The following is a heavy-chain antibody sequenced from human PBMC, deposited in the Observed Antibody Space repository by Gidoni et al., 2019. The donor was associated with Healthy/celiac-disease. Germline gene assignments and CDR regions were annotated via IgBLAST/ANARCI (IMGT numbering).Heavy chain of an antibody. CDR3: AHSPYDFWSGTYYFDY. CDR2: IYWNDDK. D-gene: IGHD3-3*01. CDR1: GFSLSNSGVG. V-gene: IGHV2-5*01. J-gene: IGHJ4*02. Sequence: QITLKESGPTLVKPTQTLTLTCTFSGFSLSNSGVGVGWIRQPTGKALEWAALIYWNDDKRYSPSLKSSLTITKDTSKNQVVLTMTNMDPVDTATYYCAHSPYDFWSGTYYFDYWGQVTLVTVSS.